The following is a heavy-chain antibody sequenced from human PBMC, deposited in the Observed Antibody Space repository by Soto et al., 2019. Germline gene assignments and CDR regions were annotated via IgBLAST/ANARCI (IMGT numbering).Heavy chain of an antibody. J-gene: IGHJ4*02. Sequence: GASVKVSCKASGYTFPTYGITWVRQAPGQGLEWMGWISAYDGNTNYAQKLQGRVSMTTDSSTSTAYMELRSLRSDDTAVYYCARDPATAYSSSSFDYWGQGTLVTVSS. V-gene: IGHV1-18*04. CDR2: ISAYDGNT. D-gene: IGHD6-6*01. CDR1: GYTFPTYG. CDR3: ARDPATAYSSSSFDY.